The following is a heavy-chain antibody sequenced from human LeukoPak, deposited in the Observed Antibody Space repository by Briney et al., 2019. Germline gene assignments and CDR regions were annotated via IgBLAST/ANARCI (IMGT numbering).Heavy chain of an antibody. CDR1: GGCFSGYY. CDR2: INHSGST. J-gene: IGHJ6*04. V-gene: IGHV4-34*01. CDR3: ARGTPWDVLRYFGYYYGMDV. D-gene: IGHD3-9*01. Sequence: SETLSLTCAVYGGCFSGYYWSWIRQPPGKGLEWIGEINHSGSTNYNPSLKSRVTISVDTSKNQFSLKLSSVTAADTAVYYCARGTPWDVLRYFGYYYGMDVWGKGTTVTVSS.